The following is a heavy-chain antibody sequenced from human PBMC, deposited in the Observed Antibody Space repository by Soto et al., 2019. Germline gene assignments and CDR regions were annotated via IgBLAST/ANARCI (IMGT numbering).Heavy chain of an antibody. V-gene: IGHV1-24*01. CDR2: FDPEDGET. Sequence: WVRRAPGKGLEWMGGFDPEDGETIYAQKFQGRVTMTEDTSTDTAYMELSSLRSEDTAVYYCATDGSDYWGQGTLVTVSS. J-gene: IGHJ4*02. D-gene: IGHD2-2*03. CDR3: ATDGSDY.